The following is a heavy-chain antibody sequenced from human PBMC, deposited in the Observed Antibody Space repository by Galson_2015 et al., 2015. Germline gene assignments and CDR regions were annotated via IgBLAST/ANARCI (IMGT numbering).Heavy chain of an antibody. D-gene: IGHD4-17*01. Sequence: PLRLSCAASGFTVATHYMSWVRQAPGKGLEWVSVIYSDGSSFYGDSVTGRFAISRDSSKNALYLQMNSLRAEDTAVYYCARAPLRHYGDYLDYWGQGALVTVSS. CDR2: IYSDGSS. V-gene: IGHV3-53*01. CDR1: GFTVATHY. CDR3: ARAPLRHYGDYLDY. J-gene: IGHJ4*02.